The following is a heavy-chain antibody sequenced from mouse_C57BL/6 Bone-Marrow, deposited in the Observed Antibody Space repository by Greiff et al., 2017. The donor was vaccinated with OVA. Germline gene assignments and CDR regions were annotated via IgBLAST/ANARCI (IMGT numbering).Heavy chain of an antibody. CDR2: IHPNSGST. D-gene: IGHD3-2*02. V-gene: IGHV1-64*01. J-gene: IGHJ2*01. CDR1: GYTFTSYW. Sequence: QVQLKQPGAELVKPGASVKLSCKASGYTFTSYWMHWVKQRPGQGLEWIGMIHPNSGSTNYNEKFKSKATLTVDKSSSTAYMQLSSLTSEDSAVYYCANPDSSGYPDYWGQGTTLTVSS. CDR3: ANPDSSGYPDY.